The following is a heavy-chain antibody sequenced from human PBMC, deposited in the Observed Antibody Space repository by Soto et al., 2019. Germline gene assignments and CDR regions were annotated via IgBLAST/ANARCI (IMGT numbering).Heavy chain of an antibody. CDR3: ARNRLRQYYYGMDV. D-gene: IGHD3-10*01. J-gene: IGHJ6*01. V-gene: IGHV5-51*01. CDR2: IYPGDSDT. CDR1: GYSFANYW. Sequence: GESLKISCQGSGYSFANYWIAWVRQMPGKGLEWLGVIYPGDSDTRYSPSFRVQVTISADKSISHVYLQWSSLKASDTAMYYCARNRLRQYYYGMDVWGQGTTVTVSS.